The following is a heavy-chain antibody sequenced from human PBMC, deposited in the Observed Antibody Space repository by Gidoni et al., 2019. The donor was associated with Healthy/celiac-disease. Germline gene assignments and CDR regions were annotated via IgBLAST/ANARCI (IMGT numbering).Heavy chain of an antibody. CDR1: GFTFSSSG. CDR3: AKERQAVAAYFDY. D-gene: IGHD6-19*01. Sequence: QVQLVEHGGGVVQPGRSLRLSCAASGFTFSSSGMHWVRQAPGKGLEWVAVISYDGSNKYYADSVKGRFTISRDNSKNTLYLQMNSLRAEDTAVYYCAKERQAVAAYFDYWGQGTLVTVSS. V-gene: IGHV3-30*18. CDR2: ISYDGSNK. J-gene: IGHJ4*02.